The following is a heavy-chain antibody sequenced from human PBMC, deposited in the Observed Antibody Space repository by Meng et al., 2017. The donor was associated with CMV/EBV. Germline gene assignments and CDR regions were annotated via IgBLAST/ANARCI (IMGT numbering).Heavy chain of an antibody. J-gene: IGHJ4*02. CDR1: GYSISSGYC. Sequence: SETLSLTCTVSGYSISSGYCWGWIRQPPGKGLEWIGSIYHSGSTYYNPSLKSRVTISVDTSKNQFSLKLSSVTAADTAVYYCARPHYANYFDYWGQGTLVTVSS. V-gene: IGHV4-38-2*02. CDR2: IYHSGST. CDR3: ARPHYANYFDY. D-gene: IGHD4-17*01.